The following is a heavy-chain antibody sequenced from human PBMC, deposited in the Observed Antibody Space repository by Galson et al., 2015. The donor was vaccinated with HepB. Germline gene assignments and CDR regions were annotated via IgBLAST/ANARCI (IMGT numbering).Heavy chain of an antibody. Sequence: SLRLSCAASGFTFSSYAMHWVRQAPGKGPEWVAVISYDGSNKYYADSVKGRFTISRDNSKNTLYLQMNSLRAEDTAVYYCARDPDYGDYASNFDYWGQGTLVTVSS. CDR1: GFTFSSYA. V-gene: IGHV3-30-3*01. CDR2: ISYDGSNK. CDR3: ARDPDYGDYASNFDY. J-gene: IGHJ4*02. D-gene: IGHD4-17*01.